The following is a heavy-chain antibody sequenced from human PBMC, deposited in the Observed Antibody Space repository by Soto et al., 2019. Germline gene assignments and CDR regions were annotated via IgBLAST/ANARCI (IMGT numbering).Heavy chain of an antibody. Sequence: SSVKVSCKTSGGTFSSYAISWVRQAPGQGLEWMGGIVPIVDTSTYAQKFQGRVTITADESTSTAYMELSSLRSDDTAIYYCVRVVAITGYPDTWGQGTLVTVSS. D-gene: IGHD5-12*01. V-gene: IGHV1-69*13. J-gene: IGHJ5*02. CDR3: VRVVAITGYPDT. CDR2: IVPIVDTS. CDR1: GGTFSSYA.